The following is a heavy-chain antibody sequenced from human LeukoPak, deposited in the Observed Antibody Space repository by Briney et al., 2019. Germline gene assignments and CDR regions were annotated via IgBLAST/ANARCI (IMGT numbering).Heavy chain of an antibody. J-gene: IGHJ4*02. Sequence: GGSLRLSCAASGFTFSTYAMSWFRQPPGKGLKWVSHIRGGGGSTYYADSVKGRFTISRDNSKSTLYLQMNSLRAEDTAVYYCAKLGSGWRYFDYWGQGTLVTVSS. CDR2: IRGGGGST. V-gene: IGHV3-23*01. CDR3: AKLGSGWRYFDY. CDR1: GFTFSTYA. D-gene: IGHD6-19*01.